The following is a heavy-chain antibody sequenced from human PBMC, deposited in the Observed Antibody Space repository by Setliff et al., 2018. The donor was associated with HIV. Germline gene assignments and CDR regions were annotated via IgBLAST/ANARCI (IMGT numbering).Heavy chain of an antibody. Sequence: PSETLSLTCTVSGGSISSGDYYWTWIRQHPGKGLEWIGYIYYSGSTYSNPSLKSRVTISVDTSKNQFSLKLSSVTAADTALYYCARDRSSCSGGPNDASDIWGPGTMVTVSS. J-gene: IGHJ3*02. CDR1: GGSISSGDYY. CDR2: IYYSGST. D-gene: IGHD6-13*01. CDR3: ARDRSSCSGGPNDASDI. V-gene: IGHV4-31*03.